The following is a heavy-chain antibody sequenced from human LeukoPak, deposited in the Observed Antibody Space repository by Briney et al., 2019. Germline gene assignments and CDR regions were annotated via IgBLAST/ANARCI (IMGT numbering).Heavy chain of an antibody. CDR1: GFTFSSYA. CDR3: ARDLIRSSSQSSFYYYMDV. D-gene: IGHD6-6*01. V-gene: IGHV3-30-3*01. J-gene: IGHJ6*03. CDR2: ISYDGSNK. Sequence: GGSLRLSCAASGFTFSSYAMHWVRQAPGKGLEWVAVISYDGSNKYYADSVKGRFTISRDNSKNTLYLQMNSLRAEDTAVYYCARDLIRSSSQSSFYYYMDVWGKGTTVTVSS.